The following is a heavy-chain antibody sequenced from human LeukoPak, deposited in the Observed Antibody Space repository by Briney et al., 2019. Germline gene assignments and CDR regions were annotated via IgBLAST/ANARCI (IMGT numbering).Heavy chain of an antibody. D-gene: IGHD5-18*01. CDR2: VKQDGSEK. Sequence: GGSLRLSCAASGFTFSSYWMSWVRQAPGKGLEWVANVKQDGSEKYYVDSVKGRFTISRDNAKNSLYLQMNSLRAEDTAVYYCAGVVDTAMVLDYWGQGTLVTVSS. V-gene: IGHV3-7*01. J-gene: IGHJ4*02. CDR3: AGVVDTAMVLDY. CDR1: GFTFSSYW.